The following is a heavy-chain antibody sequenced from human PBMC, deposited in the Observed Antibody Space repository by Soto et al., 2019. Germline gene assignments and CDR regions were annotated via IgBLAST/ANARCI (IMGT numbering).Heavy chain of an antibody. CDR2: IISSSSYI. J-gene: IGHJ4*01. Sequence: GESLILSCAASGFPFRSSSMNGVRPAPGKGLEGFSSIISSSSYIYYADSVKVRVTISRDNAKNSLYLQMNSLRAEDTALYYCAGFGVVSHNGDYWGQGTLVTVSS. D-gene: IGHD3-3*01. CDR1: GFPFRSSS. CDR3: AGFGVVSHNGDY. V-gene: IGHV3-21*01.